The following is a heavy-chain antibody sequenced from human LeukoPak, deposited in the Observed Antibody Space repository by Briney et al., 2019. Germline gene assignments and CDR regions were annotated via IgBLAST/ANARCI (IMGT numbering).Heavy chain of an antibody. V-gene: IGHV3-23*01. CDR3: TKGGGGSYPIDY. Sequence: GASLRLSCAASGFTFSKCGMSWVRQAPGKGLEWVSTVNENGRNTHYADSVKGRFTISRDNSKNTLLLQMNSLRADDTALYYCTKGGGGSYPIDYWGQGTLVIVS. CDR1: GFTFSKCG. D-gene: IGHD6-19*01. J-gene: IGHJ4*02. CDR2: VNENGRNT.